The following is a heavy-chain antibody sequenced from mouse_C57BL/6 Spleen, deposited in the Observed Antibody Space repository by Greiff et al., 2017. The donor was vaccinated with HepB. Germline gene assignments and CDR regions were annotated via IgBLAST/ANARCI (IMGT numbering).Heavy chain of an antibody. V-gene: IGHV1-50*01. CDR3: ARFAY. CDR2: IDPSDSYT. CDR1: GYTFTSYW. J-gene: IGHJ3*01. Sequence: QVQLQQPGAELVKHGASVKLSCKASGYTFTSYWMQWVKQRPGQGLEWIGEIDPSDSYTNYNQKFKGKATLTVDTSSSTAYMQLSSLTSEDSAVYYCARFAYWGQGTLVTVSA.